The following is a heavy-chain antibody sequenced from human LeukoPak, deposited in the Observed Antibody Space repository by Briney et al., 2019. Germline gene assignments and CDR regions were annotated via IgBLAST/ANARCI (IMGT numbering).Heavy chain of an antibody. J-gene: IGHJ3*02. D-gene: IGHD1-26*01. CDR1: GGSISSYY. V-gene: IGHV4-59*01. CDR2: IYYSGST. CDR3: AREGGDAFDI. Sequence: SETLSLTCTVSGGSISSYYWSWIRQPPGKGLEWIGYIYYSGSTNYNPSLKSRVTISVDTSKNQFSLKLSSVTAADTAVYYCAREGGDAFDIWGQGTMVTVSS.